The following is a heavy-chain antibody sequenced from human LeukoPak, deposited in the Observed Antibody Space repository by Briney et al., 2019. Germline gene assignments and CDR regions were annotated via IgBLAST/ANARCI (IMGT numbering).Heavy chain of an antibody. CDR1: GSTFSSYA. CDR3: SMVRGVIIKYYFDY. Sequence: GGSLRLSCAASGSTFSSYAMSWVRQAPGKGLEWVSAISGSGGSTYYADSVKGRFTISRDNSKNTLYLQMNSLRAEDTAVYYCSMVRGVIIKYYFDYWGQGTLVTVSS. V-gene: IGHV3-23*01. J-gene: IGHJ4*02. D-gene: IGHD3-10*01. CDR2: ISGSGGST.